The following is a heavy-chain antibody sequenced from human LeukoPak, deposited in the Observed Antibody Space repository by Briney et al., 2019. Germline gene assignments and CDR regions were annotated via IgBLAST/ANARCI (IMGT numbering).Heavy chain of an antibody. Sequence: SETLSLTCAVYGGSFSGYYWSWIRQPPGKGLEWIGEINHSGSTNYNPSLKSRVTISVDTSKNQFSLKLSSVTAADTAVYYCARRPTSYRGYSYGFSRDPARSYYFDYWGQGTLVTVSS. V-gene: IGHV4-34*01. D-gene: IGHD5-18*01. CDR3: ARRPTSYRGYSYGFSRDPARSYYFDY. CDR2: INHSGST. CDR1: GGSFSGYY. J-gene: IGHJ4*02.